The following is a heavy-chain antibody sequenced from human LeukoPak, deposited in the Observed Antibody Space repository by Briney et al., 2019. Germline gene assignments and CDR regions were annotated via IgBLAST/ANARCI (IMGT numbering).Heavy chain of an antibody. CDR1: GLTFSNFK. V-gene: IGHV3-48*03. J-gene: IGHJ4*02. CDR3: AKGGDGYIPGY. CDR2: ISDSGRTT. D-gene: IGHD5-24*01. Sequence: GGSLRLSCAVSGLTFSNFKMNWVRQAPGKGLEWVSYISDSGRTTFYADSVKGRFTISRDNAKNSLYLQMSSLRVEDTAVYYCAKGGDGYIPGYWGQGTLVTVSS.